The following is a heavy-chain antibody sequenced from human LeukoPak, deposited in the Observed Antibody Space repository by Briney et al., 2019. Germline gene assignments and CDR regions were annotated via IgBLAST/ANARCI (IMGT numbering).Heavy chain of an antibody. Sequence: GGSLRLSCAASGFTFSNYWMHWVRQVPGKGLVWVSRIKDDGSATFYADSVKGRFTISRDNAKNTLFLQMNSLRAEDTAVYYCARTHYDILTGYNPYFDYWGQGILVTVSS. J-gene: IGHJ4*02. CDR1: GFTFSNYW. D-gene: IGHD3-9*01. CDR3: ARTHYDILTGYNPYFDY. V-gene: IGHV3-74*01. CDR2: IKDDGSAT.